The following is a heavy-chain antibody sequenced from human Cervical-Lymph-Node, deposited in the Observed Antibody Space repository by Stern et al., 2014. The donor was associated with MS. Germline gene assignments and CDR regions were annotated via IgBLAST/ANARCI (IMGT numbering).Heavy chain of an antibody. CDR2: ITPLFGTA. CDR3: ARHQGGVAAY. D-gene: IGHD6-13*01. CDR1: GDTFSNFD. Sequence: VQLEESGAEVKKPGSSVKVSCKASGDTFSNFDISWVRQAPGQGPEWLGGITPLFGTANYAQRFQGRVTFTADESTSTTYMELSSLRSEDTAVYYCARHQGGVAAYWGQGTLVTVSS. J-gene: IGHJ4*02. V-gene: IGHV1-69*01.